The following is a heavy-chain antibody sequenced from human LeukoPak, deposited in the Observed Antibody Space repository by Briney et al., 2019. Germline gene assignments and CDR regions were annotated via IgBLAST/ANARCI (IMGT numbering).Heavy chain of an antibody. CDR1: GGTFSSYA. Sequence: SVKVSCKASGGTFSSYAISWVRQAPGQGLEWMGGIIPIFGTANYAQKFQGRVTITADESTSTAYMELSSLRSGDTAVYYCARDQGSGWYYFDYWGQGTLVTVSS. CDR3: ARDQGSGWYYFDY. V-gene: IGHV1-69*13. J-gene: IGHJ4*02. D-gene: IGHD6-19*01. CDR2: IIPIFGTA.